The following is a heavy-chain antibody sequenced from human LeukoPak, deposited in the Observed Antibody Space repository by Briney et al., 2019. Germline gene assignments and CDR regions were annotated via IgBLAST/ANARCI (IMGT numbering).Heavy chain of an antibody. V-gene: IGHV4-59*01. CDR3: ARRSSSWLLFDY. CDR1: GGSISTYY. CDR2: IYYSRST. D-gene: IGHD6-13*01. J-gene: IGHJ4*02. Sequence: SETLSLTCTVSGGSISTYYWSWIRQSPGKGLEWIGHIYYSRSTNYNPSLKSRVTISVDTSKNQYSLKLSSVTAADTAVYYCARRSSSWLLFDYWGQGTLVTVSS.